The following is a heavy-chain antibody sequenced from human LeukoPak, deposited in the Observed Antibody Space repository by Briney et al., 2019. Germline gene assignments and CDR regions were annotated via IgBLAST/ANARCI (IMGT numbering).Heavy chain of an antibody. D-gene: IGHD2-8*01. CDR2: MNPNSGNT. CDR1: GYTFSSYH. J-gene: IGHJ6*03. CDR3: ARGPDVLYYYIMDV. Sequence: ASVKVSCKASGYTFSSYHINWGRQATGQGLEWMGWMNPNSGNTGYAQKFQGRGTMTRNTSITTAYMELSSLRSQDTAVYYCARGPDVLYYYIMDVWGKGTAVTLSS. V-gene: IGHV1-8*01.